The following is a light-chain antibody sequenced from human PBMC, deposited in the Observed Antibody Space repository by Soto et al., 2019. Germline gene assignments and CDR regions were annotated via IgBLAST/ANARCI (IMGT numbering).Light chain of an antibody. V-gene: IGKV3-20*01. CDR2: GAS. CDR1: QSVSSSY. J-gene: IGKJ1*01. CDR3: QQYSSSGT. Sequence: EIVLTQSPGTLSLSPGERATLSCRASQSVSSSYLAWYQQKPGQAPRLLIYGASSRATGIPDRFSGSGSGTYFTLTISRMEPEDFAVYYGQQYSSSGTFGQGTKVEIQ.